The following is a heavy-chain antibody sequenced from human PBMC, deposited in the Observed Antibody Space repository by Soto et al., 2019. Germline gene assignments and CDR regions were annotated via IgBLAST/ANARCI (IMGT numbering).Heavy chain of an antibody. CDR3: ARERGYCTNGVCYFPLDY. CDR2: IYYSGST. Sequence: PSETLSLTCTVSGGSISSYYWSWIRQPPGKGLEWIGYIYYSGSTNYNPSLKSRVTISVDTSKNQFSLKLSSVTAADTAVYYCARERGYCTNGVCYFPLDYWGQGTLVTVSS. D-gene: IGHD2-8*01. CDR1: GGSISSYY. J-gene: IGHJ4*02. V-gene: IGHV4-59*01.